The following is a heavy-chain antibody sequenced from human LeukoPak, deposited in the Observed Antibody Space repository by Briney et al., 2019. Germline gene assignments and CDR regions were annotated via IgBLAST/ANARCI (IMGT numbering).Heavy chain of an antibody. CDR3: ARDPDYGDPYGYFDY. J-gene: IGHJ4*02. V-gene: IGHV3-66*01. CDR2: VYSGDKT. CDR1: GFNVSDNY. Sequence: PGGSLRLSCAASGFNVSDNYMSWVRQAPGKGLEWVSVVYSGDKTYYADSVRGRFTISRDSSKNILYLQMDRLRAEDTAMYYCARDPDYGDPYGYFDYWGLGTLATVSS. D-gene: IGHD4-17*01.